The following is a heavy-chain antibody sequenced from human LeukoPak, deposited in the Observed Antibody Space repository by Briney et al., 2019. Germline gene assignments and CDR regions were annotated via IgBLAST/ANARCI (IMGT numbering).Heavy chain of an antibody. Sequence: PGGSLRLSCAASGFTFNTYWMHWVRQAPGKGLVWVSRINSDGCSTSYADSVKGRFTISRDNAMNTLYLQMNSLRAEDTAVYYCARDLEDTDTWGYWGQGTLVTVSS. CDR2: INSDGCST. V-gene: IGHV3-74*01. CDR3: ARDLEDTDTWGY. J-gene: IGHJ4*02. CDR1: GFTFNTYW. D-gene: IGHD5-18*01.